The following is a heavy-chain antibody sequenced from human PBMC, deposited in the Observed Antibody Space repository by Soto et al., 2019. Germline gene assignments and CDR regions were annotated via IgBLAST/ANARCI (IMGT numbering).Heavy chain of an antibody. Sequence: VQLVESGGGVVQPGRSLRLSCAASGFTFSDYAMHWVRQAPGKGLEWVAVVSHDGRNTHYADSVKGRFTISRDSSKNTASLEMTSLRAEDMAVYHCAKGGRQWLVTSDFNYWGQGALVTVSS. J-gene: IGHJ4*02. D-gene: IGHD6-19*01. V-gene: IGHV3-30*18. CDR1: GFTFSDYA. CDR2: VSHDGRNT. CDR3: AKGGRQWLVTSDFNY.